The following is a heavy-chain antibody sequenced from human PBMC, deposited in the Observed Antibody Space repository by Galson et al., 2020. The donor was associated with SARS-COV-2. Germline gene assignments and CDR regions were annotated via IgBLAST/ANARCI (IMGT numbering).Heavy chain of an antibody. V-gene: IGHV4-4*07. CDR1: GGSFSRSHY. J-gene: IGHJ5*02. CDR3: ARDIGLMYLDS. D-gene: IGHD3-3*01. CDR2: VYESGSA. Sequence: SETLSLTCKAAGGSFSRSHYWSWIRQPARKGLQYIVRVYESGSATYNPSLNSRATMSVDLSNNEFHLSLKSVTAADTAIYYCARDIGLMYLDSWCRGILVTVSS.